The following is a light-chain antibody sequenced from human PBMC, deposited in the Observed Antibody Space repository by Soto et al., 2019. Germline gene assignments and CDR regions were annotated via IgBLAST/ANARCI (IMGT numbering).Light chain of an antibody. V-gene: IGKV3D-15*01. J-gene: IGKJ1*01. Sequence: EIVMTQSPATLSVSPGERATLSCRASQSVSGNLAWYQQKPGQAPRLLIYGASTRATGIPARLSGSGSGTEFTLTISSLQSEDFAVYYCQQYNNWTPTFGQGTKEEIK. CDR1: QSVSGN. CDR2: GAS. CDR3: QQYNNWTPT.